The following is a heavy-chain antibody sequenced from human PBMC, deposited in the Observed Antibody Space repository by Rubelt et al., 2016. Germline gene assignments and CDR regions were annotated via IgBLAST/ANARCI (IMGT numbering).Heavy chain of an antibody. J-gene: IGHJ4*02. D-gene: IGHD6-19*01. CDR2: IYSGGNT. V-gene: IGHV3-53*01. Sequence: EVQLVESGGGLIQPGGSLSLSCAVSGFTVSVNYMSWVRQAPGKGLEWGSVIYSGGNTDYADSVKGRFTISRDNSKNTLYLQMNSLRAEDTAVYYCARDSSGWYYFDWWGQGALVTISS. CDR3: ARDSSGWYYFDW. CDR1: GFTVSVNY.